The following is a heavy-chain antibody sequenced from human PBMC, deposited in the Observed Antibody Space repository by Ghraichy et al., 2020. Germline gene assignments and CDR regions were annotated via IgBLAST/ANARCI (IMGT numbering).Heavy chain of an antibody. CDR1: GGSIISNNW. CDR2: IYHTGST. V-gene: IGHV4-4*02. J-gene: IGHJ4*02. D-gene: IGHD1-14*01. CDR3: AREPITSRVFDK. Sequence: SETLSLTCAVSGGSIISNNWWSWVRLTPGKGLEWIGEIYHTGSTNFNPSLKSRVTISVDKSKDQFSLNLYSVTAADSAVYFCAREPITSRVFDKWGQGTLGTVSS.